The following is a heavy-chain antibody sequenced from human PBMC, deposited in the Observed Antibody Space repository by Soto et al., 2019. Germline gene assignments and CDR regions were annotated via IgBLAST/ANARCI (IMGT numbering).Heavy chain of an antibody. CDR1: GGSISNYY. V-gene: IGHV4-59*01. Sequence: PSETLSLTCTVSGGSISNYYWNWIRQSPGKGLEWIGYIYSSGSTHYNPSLQNRVTISIDTSKNQVSLKVNSVTAADTAVYYCARGSAAGTKSPFDYWGQGTLVTVSS. D-gene: IGHD6-13*01. J-gene: IGHJ4*02. CDR2: IYSSGST. CDR3: ARGSAAGTKSPFDY.